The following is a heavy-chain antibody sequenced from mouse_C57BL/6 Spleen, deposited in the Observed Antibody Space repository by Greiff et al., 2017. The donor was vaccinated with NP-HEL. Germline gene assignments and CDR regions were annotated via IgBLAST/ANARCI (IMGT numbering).Heavy chain of an antibody. D-gene: IGHD4-1*02. Sequence: VQLQQSGPELVKPGASVKISCKASGYSFTGYYMNWVKQSPEKSLEWIGEINPSTGGTTYNQKFKAKATLTEDKSSSTAYMQLKSLTSEDSAVYYCARDQLGRAMDYWGQGTSVTVSS. V-gene: IGHV1-42*01. CDR1: GYSFTGYY. J-gene: IGHJ4*01. CDR2: INPSTGGT. CDR3: ARDQLGRAMDY.